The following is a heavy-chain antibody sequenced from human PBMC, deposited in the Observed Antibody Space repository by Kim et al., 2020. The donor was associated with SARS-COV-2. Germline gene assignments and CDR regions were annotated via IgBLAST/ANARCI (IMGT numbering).Heavy chain of an antibody. CDR1: GFTFSSYT. J-gene: IGHJ4*02. CDR3: ARSRDAYTNSAFDL. D-gene: IGHD2-2*01. Sequence: GGSLRLSCAASGFTFSSYTMNWVRQAPGRGLEWVSSISIRSSYIYYADSVKGRFTISRDNAENSLFRQINSLTVEDTAVYFCARSRDAYTNSAFDLWGRGTQPTVSS. CDR2: ISIRSSYI. V-gene: IGHV3-21*01.